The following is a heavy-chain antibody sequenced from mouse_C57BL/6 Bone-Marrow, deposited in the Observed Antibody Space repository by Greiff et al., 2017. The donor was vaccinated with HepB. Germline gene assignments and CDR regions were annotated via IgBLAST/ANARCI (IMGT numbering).Heavy chain of an antibody. V-gene: IGHV1-78*01. J-gene: IGHJ3*01. D-gene: IGHD2-3*01. Sequence: QVQLQQSDAELVKPGASVKISCKVSGYTFTDHTIHWMKQRPEQGLEWIGYIYPRDGSTKYNEKFKGKATLTADKSSSTAYMQLSSLTYEDSAVYYCANRWLLRAWFAYWGQGTLVTVSA. CDR2: IYPRDGST. CDR1: GYTFTDHT. CDR3: ANRWLLRAWFAY.